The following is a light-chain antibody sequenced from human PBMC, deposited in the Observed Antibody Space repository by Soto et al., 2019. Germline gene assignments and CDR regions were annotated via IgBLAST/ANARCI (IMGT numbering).Light chain of an antibody. J-gene: IGKJ1*01. CDR3: MQPLQSWT. CDR1: QSLLHKNGNNY. CDR2: MGF. V-gene: IGKV2-28*01. Sequence: EIVMTQSPLSLPVTPGEAASISCRSSQSLLHKNGNNYFNWYLQRPGQSPQLLIYMGFKRASGVPDRFSGSGSGTDFTLKISRVEAEDVGVYYCMQPLQSWTFGQGTTVDIK.